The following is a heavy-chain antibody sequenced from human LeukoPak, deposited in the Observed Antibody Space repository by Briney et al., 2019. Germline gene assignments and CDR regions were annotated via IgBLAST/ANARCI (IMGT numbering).Heavy chain of an antibody. V-gene: IGHV4-30-4*08. CDR2: IYYSGST. D-gene: IGHD6-19*01. J-gene: IGHJ1*01. CDR1: GGSISSGDYY. Sequence: KTSETLSLTCTVSGGSISSGDYYWSWIRQPPGKGLEWIGYIYYSGSTYYNQSLKSRVTISVDTSKNQFSLKLSSVTAADTAVYYCSRGGPVAGTHKYFQHWGQGTLVTVSS. CDR3: SRGGPVAGTHKYFQH.